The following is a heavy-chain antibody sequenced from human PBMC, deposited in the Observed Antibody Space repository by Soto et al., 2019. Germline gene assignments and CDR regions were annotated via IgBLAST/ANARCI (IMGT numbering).Heavy chain of an antibody. D-gene: IGHD3-10*01. V-gene: IGHV4-59*01. Sequence: SETLSLTCTVSGGSISSYYWSWIRQPPGKGLEWIGYIYYSGSTNYNPSLKSRVTISVDTSKNQFSLKLSSVTAADTAVYYCARDYGARIYVLDVWGQGTTVTVSS. CDR3: ARDYGARIYVLDV. J-gene: IGHJ6*02. CDR1: GGSISSYY. CDR2: IYYSGST.